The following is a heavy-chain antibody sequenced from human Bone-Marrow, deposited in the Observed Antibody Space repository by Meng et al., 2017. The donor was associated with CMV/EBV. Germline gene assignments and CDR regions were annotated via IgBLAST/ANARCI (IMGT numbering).Heavy chain of an antibody. V-gene: IGHV4-30-2*01. CDR1: GGSVRSGFYS. Sequence: QLQLQESGSGRVKPSETLSLTCTVSGGSVRSGFYSWAWIRQPPGKGLEWIGYISHSGSTYFNPSLKSRVTISVDRSKNHFSLGLSSVSAADTAVFYCARVGVGAQFDYWGQGALVTVSS. J-gene: IGHJ4*02. D-gene: IGHD1-26*01. CDR3: ARVGVGAQFDY. CDR2: ISHSGST.